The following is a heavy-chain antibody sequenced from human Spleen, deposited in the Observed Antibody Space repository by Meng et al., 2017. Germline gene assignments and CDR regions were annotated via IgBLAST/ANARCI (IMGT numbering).Heavy chain of an antibody. CDR3: ARESAQYYDSSGTDY. CDR1: GFTFNDYE. CDR2: ISHSGGTT. J-gene: IGHJ4*02. V-gene: IGHV3-48*03. D-gene: IGHD3-22*01. Sequence: GESLKISCAASGFTFNDYEMNWVRQAPGKGLEWLSYISHSGGTTYYADSVKGRFTISRDNAKNSLFLHMNSLRAEDTALYYCARESAQYYDSSGTDYWGQGSLVTVS.